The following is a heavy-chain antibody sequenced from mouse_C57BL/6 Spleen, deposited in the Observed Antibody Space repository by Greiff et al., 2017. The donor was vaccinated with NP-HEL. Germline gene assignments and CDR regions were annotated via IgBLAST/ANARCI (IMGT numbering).Heavy chain of an antibody. Sequence: EVKLQESGPELVKPGASVKLSCKASGYSFTGYYMNWVKQSPEKSLEWIGEINPSTGGTTYNQKFKAKATLTVDKSSSTAYMQLKGLTSEDYAVYYCARGDFDYWGQGTTLTVSS. CDR2: INPSTGGT. V-gene: IGHV1-42*01. CDR1: GYSFTGYY. CDR3: ARGDFDY. J-gene: IGHJ2*01.